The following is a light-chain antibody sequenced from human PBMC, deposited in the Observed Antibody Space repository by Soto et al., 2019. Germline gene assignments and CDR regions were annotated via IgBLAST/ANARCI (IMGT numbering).Light chain of an antibody. J-gene: IGKJ5*01. Sequence: EIVMTQSRGTLSVCPGERATLSCRASQSVGTNLAWYQQRPGQAPRLLVYGASTRASGIPPRFSGSGSGTDFTLTISSLQSEDFAVYSCQQLNYWPRITFGQGTRLEN. V-gene: IGKV3-15*01. CDR1: QSVGTN. CDR2: GAS. CDR3: QQLNYWPRIT.